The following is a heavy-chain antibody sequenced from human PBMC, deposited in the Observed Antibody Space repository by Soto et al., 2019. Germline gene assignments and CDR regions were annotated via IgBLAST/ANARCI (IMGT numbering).Heavy chain of an antibody. D-gene: IGHD5-18*01. Sequence: ASVKVSCKASGYPFDTYGINWVRQAPGQRPEWMGWISAYNGQTDYAQNFQGRVTMATDTSTNTAYMELSRLRSDDTAVYYCARGYSYGPLDYWGQGTLVTVSS. CDR2: ISAYNGQT. CDR3: ARGYSYGPLDY. CDR1: GYPFDTYG. V-gene: IGHV1-18*01. J-gene: IGHJ4*02.